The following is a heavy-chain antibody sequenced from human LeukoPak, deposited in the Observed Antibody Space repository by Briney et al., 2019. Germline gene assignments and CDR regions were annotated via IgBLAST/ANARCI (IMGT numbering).Heavy chain of an antibody. D-gene: IGHD4/OR15-4a*01. Sequence: GRSLRLSCAASGFTFDDYVMHWVRQAPGKGLEWVSGITWNSDTIAYADSVKGRFTISRDNAKNSLYLQMNSLRAEDTAVYYCAKDLGASRNFDYWGQGTLVTVSS. CDR2: ITWNSDTI. CDR1: GFTFDDYV. J-gene: IGHJ4*02. V-gene: IGHV3-9*01. CDR3: AKDLGASRNFDY.